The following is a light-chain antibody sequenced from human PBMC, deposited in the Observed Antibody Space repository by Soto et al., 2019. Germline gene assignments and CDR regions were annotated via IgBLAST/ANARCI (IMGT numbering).Light chain of an antibody. CDR2: DAS. Sequence: EIVLTQSPATLSLSPGERATLSCRASQSVSSSLAWYQQKPGQAPRLLIYDASDRATGVPARFSGSGSGTDFTLTISSLEPEDLAIYYCQQRSTWPPISFGQGTKLEIK. CDR3: QQRSTWPPIS. J-gene: IGKJ2*01. CDR1: QSVSSS. V-gene: IGKV3-11*01.